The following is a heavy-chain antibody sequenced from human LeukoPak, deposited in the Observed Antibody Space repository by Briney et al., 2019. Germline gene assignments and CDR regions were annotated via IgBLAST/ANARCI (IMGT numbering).Heavy chain of an antibody. D-gene: IGHD3/OR15-3a*01. CDR3: ARDMIFGDYRYYYYGMDV. Sequence: ASVKVSCKASGYTFTSYYMHWVRQAPGQGLEWMGIINPSGGSTSYAQKFQGRVTMTRDTSTSTVYMELSSPRSEDTAVYYCARDMIFGDYRYYYYGMDVWGQGTTVTVSS. CDR1: GYTFTSYY. J-gene: IGHJ6*02. CDR2: INPSGGST. V-gene: IGHV1-46*01.